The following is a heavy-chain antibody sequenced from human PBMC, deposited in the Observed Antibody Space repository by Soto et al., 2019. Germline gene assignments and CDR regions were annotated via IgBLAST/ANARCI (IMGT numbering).Heavy chain of an antibody. Sequence: ASVKVSCKASGYTFTSYYMHWVRQAPGQGLEWMGIINPSGGSTSYAQKFQGRVTMTRDTSTSTVYMELSSLRSEDTAVYYCARGGMLCGVVTDYYGMDVWGQGTTVTVSS. V-gene: IGHV1-46*01. CDR1: GYTFTSYY. CDR2: INPSGGST. J-gene: IGHJ6*02. D-gene: IGHD3-3*01. CDR3: ARGGMLCGVVTDYYGMDV.